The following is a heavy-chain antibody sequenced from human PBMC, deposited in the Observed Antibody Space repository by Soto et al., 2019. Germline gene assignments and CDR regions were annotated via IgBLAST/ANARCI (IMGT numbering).Heavy chain of an antibody. CDR1: GFTFSSYS. V-gene: IGHV3-48*01. Sequence: GGSLRLSCAASGFTFSSYSMNWVRQAPGKGLEWVSYISSSSSTIYYADSVKGRFTISRDNAKNSLYLQMNSLRAEDTAVYYCARDSGYSYGPLDYWGQGTLVTAPQ. D-gene: IGHD5-18*01. CDR2: ISSSSSTI. J-gene: IGHJ4*02. CDR3: ARDSGYSYGPLDY.